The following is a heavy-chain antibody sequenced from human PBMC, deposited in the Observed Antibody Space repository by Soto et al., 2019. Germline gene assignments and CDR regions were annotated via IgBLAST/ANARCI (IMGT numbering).Heavy chain of an antibody. CDR1: GGTFSSYA. Sequence: SVKVSCKASGGTFSSYAISWVRQAPGQGLEWMGGIIPIFGTANYAQKFQGRVTITADESTSTAYMELSSLRSEDTAVYYCARNTGITGTQRAAFDIWGQGTMVTVSS. CDR3: ARNTGITGTQRAAFDI. D-gene: IGHD1-20*01. CDR2: IIPIFGTA. J-gene: IGHJ3*02. V-gene: IGHV1-69*13.